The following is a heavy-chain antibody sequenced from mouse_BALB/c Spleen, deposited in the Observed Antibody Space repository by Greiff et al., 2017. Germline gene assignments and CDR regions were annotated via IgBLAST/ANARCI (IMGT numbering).Heavy chain of an antibody. V-gene: IGHV5-6*01. CDR2: ISSGGSYT. CDR1: GFTFSSYG. J-gene: IGHJ2*01. Sequence: EVMLVESGGALVKPGGSLKLSCAASGFTFSSYGMSWVRQTPDKRLEWVATISSGGSYTYYPDSVKGRFTISRDNAKNTLYLQMSSLKSEDTAMYYCARTYYGNYFDYWGQGTTLTVSS. CDR3: ARTYYGNYFDY. D-gene: IGHD2-10*01.